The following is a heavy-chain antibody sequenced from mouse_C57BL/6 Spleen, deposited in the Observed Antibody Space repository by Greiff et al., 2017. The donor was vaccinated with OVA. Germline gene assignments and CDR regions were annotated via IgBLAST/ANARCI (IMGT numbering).Heavy chain of an antibody. CDR3: ARWDSYYGSAFDY. CDR2: IDPEDGET. CDR1: GFNIKDYY. D-gene: IGHD1-1*01. J-gene: IGHJ2*01. V-gene: IGHV14-2*01. Sequence: VQLKQSGAELVKPGASVKLSCTASGFNIKDYYMNWVKQRTEQGREWIGRIDPEDGETKNEPKVEGKATITEDKYSKKAYLPLSSLTYEDTAVYYCARWDSYYGSAFDYWGQGTTLTVS.